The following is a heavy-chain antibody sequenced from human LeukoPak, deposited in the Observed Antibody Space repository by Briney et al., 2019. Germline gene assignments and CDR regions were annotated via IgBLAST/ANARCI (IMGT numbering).Heavy chain of an antibody. CDR1: GYTFTNYD. CDR3: AREISSSWSKHFDY. Sequence: ASVKVSCKASGYTFTNYDINWVREATGQGLEWMGWMNPNSGNTGYAQKFQGRVTITRNTSISTAYMELSSLRSEDTAVYYCAREISSSWSKHFDYWGQGTLVTVSS. D-gene: IGHD6-13*01. V-gene: IGHV1-8*03. J-gene: IGHJ4*02. CDR2: MNPNSGNT.